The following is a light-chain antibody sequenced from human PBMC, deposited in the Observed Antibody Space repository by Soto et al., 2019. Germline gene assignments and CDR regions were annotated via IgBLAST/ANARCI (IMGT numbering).Light chain of an antibody. Sequence: QSALTQPASVSGSPGQSITISCTGTSSDVGGYNYVSWYQQHPGKAPKLMIYDVSTRPSGVSNRFSGSKSGNTASLTISGLQAEDEGDYYCSSYTSSSTLVVFGGGTQLTVL. J-gene: IGLJ2*01. V-gene: IGLV2-14*01. CDR2: DVS. CDR1: SSDVGGYNY. CDR3: SSYTSSSTLVV.